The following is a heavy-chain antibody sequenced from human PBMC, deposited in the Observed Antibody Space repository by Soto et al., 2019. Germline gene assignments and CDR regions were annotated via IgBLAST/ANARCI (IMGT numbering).Heavy chain of an antibody. D-gene: IGHD6-25*01. V-gene: IGHV1-8*01. Sequence: GASVRVSCKXSGYTFITYDIHWVRQATGQGLEWMGWMNPYNGNAGYAQKFQGRVTMTRNTPISTAYMELSSLRSEDTAVYFCARRKERSGPHYFDSWGQGTLVTI. CDR2: MNPYNGNA. CDR3: ARRKERSGPHYFDS. J-gene: IGHJ4*02. CDR1: GYTFITYD.